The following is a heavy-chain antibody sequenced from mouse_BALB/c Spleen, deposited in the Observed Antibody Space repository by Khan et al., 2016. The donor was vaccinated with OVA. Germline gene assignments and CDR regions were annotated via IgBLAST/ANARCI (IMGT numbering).Heavy chain of an antibody. CDR2: INPYNDGT. V-gene: IGHV1S136*01. D-gene: IGHD1-1*01. CDR1: GYTFTSYV. CDR3: ARYRYYGSSPWFAY. Sequence: EVQLQQSGPELVKPGASVKMSCKASGYTFTSYVMHWVKQKPGQGLEWIGYINPYNDGTKYNEKFNGKATLTSDKSSSTAYMELSSLTSEDSSVYCCARYRYYGSSPWFAYWGQGTLVTVSA. J-gene: IGHJ3*01.